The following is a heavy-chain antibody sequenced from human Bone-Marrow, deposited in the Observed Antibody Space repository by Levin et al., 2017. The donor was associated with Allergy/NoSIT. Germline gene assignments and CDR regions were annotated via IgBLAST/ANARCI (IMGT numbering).Heavy chain of an antibody. CDR3: ARGWGMDV. Sequence: SETLSLTCAVYGGSFSGYYWSWIRQPPGKGLEWIGEINHSGSTNYNPSLKSRVTISVDTSKNQFSLKLSSVTAADTAVYYCARGWGMDVWGQGTTVTVSS. J-gene: IGHJ6*02. V-gene: IGHV4-34*01. CDR1: GGSFSGYY. CDR2: INHSGST.